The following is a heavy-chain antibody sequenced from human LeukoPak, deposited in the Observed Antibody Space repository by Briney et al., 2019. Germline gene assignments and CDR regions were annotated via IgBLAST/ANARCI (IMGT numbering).Heavy chain of an antibody. V-gene: IGHV3-33*06. CDR2: IWYDGSNK. D-gene: IGHD2-15*01. Sequence: GGSLRLSCVASAFSFNNAWMSWVRQAPGKGLEWVAVIWYDGSNKYYADSVKGRFTISRDNSKNTLYLQMNSLRAEDTAVYYCAKEGYCSGGSCYRSPFDYWGQGTLVTVSS. CDR3: AKEGYCSGGSCYRSPFDY. CDR1: AFSFNNAW. J-gene: IGHJ4*02.